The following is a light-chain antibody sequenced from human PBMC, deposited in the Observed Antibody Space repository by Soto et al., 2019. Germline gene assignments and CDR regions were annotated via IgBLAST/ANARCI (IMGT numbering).Light chain of an antibody. CDR1: QSVSNN. CDR3: QQYSNWPLT. CDR2: DAS. Sequence: EIVMTQSPATLSVSPGERATLSCRASQSVSNNLAWYQQKPGQAPRLLIYDASTRATGIPATLSGSRSGTEFTLTISSLQSEDFAVYYCQQYSNWPLTFGGGTKVEIK. J-gene: IGKJ4*01. V-gene: IGKV3-15*01.